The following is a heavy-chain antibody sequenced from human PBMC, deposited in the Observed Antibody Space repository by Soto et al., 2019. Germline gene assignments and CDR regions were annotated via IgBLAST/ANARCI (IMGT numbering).Heavy chain of an antibody. D-gene: IGHD4-17*01. CDR3: ARDRYGDVDY. CDR1: GFTFSSYG. CDR2: IWYDGSNK. Sequence: QVQLVESGGGVVQPGRSLRLSCAASGFTFSSYGMHWVRQAPGKGLEWVAVIWYDGSNKYYADSVKGRFTISRDNSKNTLYLQMNSVRGEDTAVYYWARDRYGDVDYWGQGTLVTVSS. J-gene: IGHJ4*02. V-gene: IGHV3-33*01.